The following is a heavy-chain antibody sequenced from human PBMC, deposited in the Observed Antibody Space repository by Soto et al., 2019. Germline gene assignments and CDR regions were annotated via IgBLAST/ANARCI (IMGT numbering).Heavy chain of an antibody. CDR1: GDTFASFG. J-gene: IGHJ4*02. D-gene: IGHD3-10*01. CDR2: ISAYNGNT. CDR3: ARDQESITDRILQY. Sequence: ASVKVSCKASGDTFASFGFSWVRQAPGQGLEWLGWISAYNGNTHYAQKVRDRVTLTTDTSTNTAYMELRSLTSDDTAVYYCARDQESITDRILQYWGQGTRVTVYS. V-gene: IGHV1-18*01.